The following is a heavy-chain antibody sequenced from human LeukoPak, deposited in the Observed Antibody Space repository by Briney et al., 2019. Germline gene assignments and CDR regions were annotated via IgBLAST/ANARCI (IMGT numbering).Heavy chain of an antibody. CDR2: ISSSSYI. Sequence: GGSLRLSCAASGFTFSSYSMNWVRQAPGKGLEWVSSISSSSYIYYADSVKGRFTISRDNAKNSLYLQMNSLRAEDTAVYYCATFYYEFWSGYYPKKNFDYWGQGTLVTVSS. V-gene: IGHV3-21*01. J-gene: IGHJ4*02. D-gene: IGHD3-3*01. CDR3: ATFYYEFWSGYYPKKNFDY. CDR1: GFTFSSYS.